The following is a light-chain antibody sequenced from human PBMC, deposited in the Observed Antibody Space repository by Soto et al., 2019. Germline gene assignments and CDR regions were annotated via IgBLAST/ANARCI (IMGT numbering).Light chain of an antibody. CDR3: QQYNTYSPERT. CDR2: DAS. Sequence: DIQMTQSPSTLPASVGDRVTITCRASQTISSWLAWYQQKPGKAPDLLIYDASRLAGGVPSRFSGSESGTEFTLTIGSLQPDDFATYFCQQYNTYSPERTVGQGTKVDIK. CDR1: QTISSW. V-gene: IGKV1-5*01. J-gene: IGKJ1*01.